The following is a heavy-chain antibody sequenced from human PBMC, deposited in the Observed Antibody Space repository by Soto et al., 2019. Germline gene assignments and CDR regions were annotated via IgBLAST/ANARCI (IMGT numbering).Heavy chain of an antibody. CDR1: GFTFSSYS. CDR2: ISSSSSTI. V-gene: IGHV3-48*01. Sequence: PGGSLGLSCAASGFTFSSYSMNWVRQAPGKGLEWVSYISSSSSTIYYADSVKGRFTISRDNAKNSLYLQLNSLRADDTAVYYCARDGGHSGDDYIRYYYYMDVWGKGTRVTVYS. CDR3: ARDGGHSGDDYIRYYYYMDV. J-gene: IGHJ6*03. D-gene: IGHD5-12*01.